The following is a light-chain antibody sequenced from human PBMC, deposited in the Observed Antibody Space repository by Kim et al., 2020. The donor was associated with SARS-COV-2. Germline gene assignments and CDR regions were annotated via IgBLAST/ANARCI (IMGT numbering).Light chain of an antibody. CDR1: SRDVGGYNY. J-gene: IGLJ3*02. Sequence: GQSITIPCTGTSRDVGGYNYVSWYQQHPGQAPKLMIYDVSKRPSGVSSRFSGSKSGNTASLTISGLQAEDEADYYCNSYTSSSTLVFGGGTQLTVL. CDR2: DVS. CDR3: NSYTSSSTLV. V-gene: IGLV2-14*03.